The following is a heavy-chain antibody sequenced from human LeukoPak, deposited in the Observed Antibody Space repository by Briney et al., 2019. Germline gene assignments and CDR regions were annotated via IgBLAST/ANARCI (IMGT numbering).Heavy chain of an antibody. D-gene: IGHD2-8*01. CDR2: INAGNGNT. CDR1: GYTFTSYA. Sequence: GASVKVSCKASGYTFTSYAMHWMRQAPGQRLEWMGWINAGNGNTKYSQKFQGRVTITRDTSASTAYMELSSLRSEDTAVYYCARDYDCTNGVCPDYYYYGMDVWGQGTTVTVSS. CDR3: ARDYDCTNGVCPDYYYYGMDV. V-gene: IGHV1-3*01. J-gene: IGHJ6*02.